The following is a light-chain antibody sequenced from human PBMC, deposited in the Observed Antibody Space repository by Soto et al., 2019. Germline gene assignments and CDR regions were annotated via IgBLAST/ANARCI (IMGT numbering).Light chain of an antibody. CDR2: KAS. V-gene: IGKV1-5*03. CDR3: QQYDTYWT. Sequence: DIQMTQSTSTLSASVGDSVTVTCRASQSISNWLAWYQQKPGKAPKLLIYKASTLESGVPSRFSGSGSGTEITLTISSLQPHDFATYYCQQYDTYWTFGQGTKVDIK. J-gene: IGKJ1*01. CDR1: QSISNW.